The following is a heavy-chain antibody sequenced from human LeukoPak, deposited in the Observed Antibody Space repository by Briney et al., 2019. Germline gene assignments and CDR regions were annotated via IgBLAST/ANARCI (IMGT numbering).Heavy chain of an antibody. CDR2: IPYNGIT. V-gene: IGHV4-59*08. CDR3: ARHISSGGTYAHFDY. D-gene: IGHD1-26*01. CDR1: GSMYNYY. Sequence: SETLSLTCTVSGSMYNYYWSWIRQPPGKGLEWIGYIPYNGITNYNPSLKTRVTMSLDTSKNQVSLNLNSVTAADTAVYYCARHISSGGTYAHFDYWGQGTLVTFSS. J-gene: IGHJ4*02.